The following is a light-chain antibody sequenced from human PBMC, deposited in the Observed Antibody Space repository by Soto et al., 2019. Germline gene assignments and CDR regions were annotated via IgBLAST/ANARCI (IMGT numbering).Light chain of an antibody. V-gene: IGLV2-14*01. Sequence: QSVLTQPASVSGSPGQSITISCTGTSSDIGGYNYVSWYQQNPGKAPKLMIYEVINRPSGVSNRFSGSKSGNTATLTISGLQAEDEADYYCCSYTSSNTPVFGGGTKLTVL. CDR1: SSDIGGYNY. J-gene: IGLJ3*02. CDR3: CSYTSSNTPV. CDR2: EVI.